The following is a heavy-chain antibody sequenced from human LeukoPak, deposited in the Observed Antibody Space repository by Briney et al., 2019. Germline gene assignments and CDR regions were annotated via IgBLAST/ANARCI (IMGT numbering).Heavy chain of an antibody. CDR2: ISGSGGST. Sequence: PGGSLRLSCAASGFTFSSYAMSWVRQAPGKGLEWVSAISGSGGSTYYADSVKGRFTISRDNSKNTLYLQMNSLRAEDTAAYYCATGLGYCSGGSCSQGGYWGQGTLVTVSS. CDR1: GFTFSSYA. D-gene: IGHD2-15*01. J-gene: IGHJ4*02. V-gene: IGHV3-23*01. CDR3: ATGLGYCSGGSCSQGGY.